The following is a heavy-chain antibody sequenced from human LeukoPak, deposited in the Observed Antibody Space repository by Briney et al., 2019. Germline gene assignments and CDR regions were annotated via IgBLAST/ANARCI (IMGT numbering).Heavy chain of an antibody. J-gene: IGHJ4*02. CDR1: GVSIFSYY. Sequence: SETLSLTCTVSGVSIFSYYWNWIRQPPGQGLGWIGYIHYSGTTNYNPSLKSRVTISVDTSKSQFSLQLTSATAADTAIYYCATGRSIRYFDYWGQGTLLSVSS. CDR3: ATGRSIRYFDY. V-gene: IGHV4-59*08. D-gene: IGHD3-9*01. CDR2: IHYSGTT.